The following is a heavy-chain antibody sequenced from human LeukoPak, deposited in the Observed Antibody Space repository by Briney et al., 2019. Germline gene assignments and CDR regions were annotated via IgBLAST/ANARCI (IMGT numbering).Heavy chain of an antibody. CDR3: ARDWNIVVVVAATHWFDP. J-gene: IGHJ5*02. CDR2: INPNSGGT. CDR1: GYTFTGYY. V-gene: IGHV1-2*02. Sequence: ASVKVSCKASGYTFTGYYMHWVRQAPGQGLEWMGWINPNSGGTNYAQKFQGRVTMTRDTSISTAYMELSRLRSDATAVYYCARDWNIVVVVAATHWFDPWGQGTLVTVSS. D-gene: IGHD2-15*01.